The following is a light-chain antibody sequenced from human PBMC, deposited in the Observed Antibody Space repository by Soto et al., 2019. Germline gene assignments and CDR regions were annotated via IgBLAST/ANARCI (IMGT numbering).Light chain of an antibody. V-gene: IGKV1-33*01. CDR2: EAS. CDR3: QQYDNRLYT. CDR1: QDISSY. J-gene: IGKJ2*01. Sequence: DIQMTQSPSSLSASVGDRVTLTCQASQDISSYLNWYQQKPGTAPKLLIFEASNLKAGVPSRFRGSGSGTHFTLTITSLQPEDIATYYCQQYDNRLYTFGQGTKVEIK.